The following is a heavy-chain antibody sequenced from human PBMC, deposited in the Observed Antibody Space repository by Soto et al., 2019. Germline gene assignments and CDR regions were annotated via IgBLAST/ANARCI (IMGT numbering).Heavy chain of an antibody. Sequence: PSQTLSLTCAISGDSVSSNSAAWNWIRQSPSRGLEWLGRTYYRSKWYNDYAVSVKSRITINPDTSKNQFSLQLNSVTPEDTAVDDCGSSPRRYSNCTDVRARGTTVTGSS. CDR1: GDSVSSNSAA. J-gene: IGHJ6*03. CDR3: GSSPRRYSNCTDV. CDR2: TYYRSKWYN. V-gene: IGHV6-1*01.